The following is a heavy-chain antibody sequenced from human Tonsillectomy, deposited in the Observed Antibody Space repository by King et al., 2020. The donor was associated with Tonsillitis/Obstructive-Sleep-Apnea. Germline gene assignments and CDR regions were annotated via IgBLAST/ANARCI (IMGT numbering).Heavy chain of an antibody. J-gene: IGHJ3*02. CDR2: INHSGST. CDR3: ARAWFIQDAFDI. D-gene: IGHD3-10*01. V-gene: IGHV4-34*01. CDR1: GGSFSGYF. Sequence: VQLTQWGAGLLKPSETLSLTCAVYGGSFSGYFWSWLRQPPGKGLEWIGEINHSGSTNYNPSLKSRVTISVDTSKNHFSLRLSSVTAADTAVFYCARAWFIQDAFDIWGQGTMVTVSS.